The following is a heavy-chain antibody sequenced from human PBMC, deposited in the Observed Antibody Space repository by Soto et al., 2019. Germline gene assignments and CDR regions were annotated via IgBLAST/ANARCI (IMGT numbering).Heavy chain of an antibody. CDR1: GGTFSSYT. V-gene: IGHV1-69*02. D-gene: IGHD5-12*01. CDR2: IIPILGIA. CDR3: ARKMEMATAPIPPGHY. J-gene: IGHJ4*02. Sequence: QVQLVQSGAEVKKPGSSVKVSCKASGGTFSSYTISWVRQAPGQGLEWMGRIIPILGIANYAQKFQGRVTSTADKSTSTAYMELSSLRSEDTAVYYCARKMEMATAPIPPGHYWGQGTLVTVSS.